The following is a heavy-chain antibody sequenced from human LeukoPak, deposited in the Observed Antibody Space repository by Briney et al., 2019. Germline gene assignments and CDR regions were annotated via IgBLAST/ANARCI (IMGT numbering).Heavy chain of an antibody. CDR2: ISSSSSTI. CDR1: GFTFSSYN. CDR3: AREYSSSSGSVSDY. Sequence: GGSLRLSCAASGFTFSSYNMNWVRQAPGKGLEWVSYISSSSSTIYYADSVKGRFTISRDNAKNSLYLQMKRLRDEDTAVYYCAREYSSSSGSVSDYWGQGTLVTVSS. V-gene: IGHV3-48*02. J-gene: IGHJ4*02. D-gene: IGHD6-6*01.